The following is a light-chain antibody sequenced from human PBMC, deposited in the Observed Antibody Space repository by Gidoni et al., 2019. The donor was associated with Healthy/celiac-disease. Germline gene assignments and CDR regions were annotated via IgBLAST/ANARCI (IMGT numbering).Light chain of an antibody. V-gene: IGKV3-20*01. CDR1: QSVSSSY. Sequence: EIVLTQSPGTLSLSPRERATLSCRASQSVSSSYLAWYQQKPGQAPRLLIYGASSRATGIPDRFSGSGSGTDFTLTISRLEPEDFAVYYCQQYGSSPLFTFGPGTKVEIK. CDR2: GAS. J-gene: IGKJ3*01. CDR3: QQYGSSPLFT.